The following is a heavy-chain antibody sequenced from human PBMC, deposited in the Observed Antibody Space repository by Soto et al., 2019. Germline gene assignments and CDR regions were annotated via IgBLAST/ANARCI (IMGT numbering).Heavy chain of an antibody. CDR3: ARAIVVVAAFDY. V-gene: IGHV3-30-3*01. D-gene: IGHD2-15*01. CDR2: ISYDGSNK. CDR1: GFTFSSYA. J-gene: IGHJ4*02. Sequence: PVGSLRLSCAASGFTFSSYAMHWVRQAPGKGLEWVAVISYDGSNKYYADSVKGRFTISRDNSKNTLYLQMNSLRAEDTAVYYCARAIVVVAAFDYWGQGTLVTVSS.